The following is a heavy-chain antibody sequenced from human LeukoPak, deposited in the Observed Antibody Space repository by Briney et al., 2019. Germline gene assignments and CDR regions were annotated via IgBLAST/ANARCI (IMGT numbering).Heavy chain of an antibody. Sequence: PGGSLRLSCAASGFTFSSYAVSWVRQAPGKGLEWVSKISGSGGSTYYADSVKGRFTISRDSSKNTLYLQMNSLRVEDTAVYYCAKIGYYYDSSGYYYFDYWGQGTLVTVSS. D-gene: IGHD3-22*01. V-gene: IGHV3-23*01. CDR1: GFTFSSYA. CDR2: ISGSGGST. CDR3: AKIGYYYDSSGYYYFDY. J-gene: IGHJ4*02.